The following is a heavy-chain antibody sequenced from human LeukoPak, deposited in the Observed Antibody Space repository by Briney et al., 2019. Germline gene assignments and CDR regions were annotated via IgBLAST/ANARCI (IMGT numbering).Heavy chain of an antibody. CDR1: GFSVSNNY. V-gene: IGHV3-66*01. Sequence: GGSLRLSCAASGFSVSNNYMSWVRQAPGKGLEWISVIYGADNTYYADSVRGRFTVSRDNSKNTVYLQMNSLRAEDTAVYYCARDGGNLRSKVGMDVWGQGTTVTVSS. CDR3: ARDGGNLRSKVGMDV. J-gene: IGHJ6*02. CDR2: IYGADNT. D-gene: IGHD4-23*01.